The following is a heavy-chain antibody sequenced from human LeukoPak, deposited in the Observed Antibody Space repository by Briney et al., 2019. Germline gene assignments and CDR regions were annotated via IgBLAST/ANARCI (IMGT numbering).Heavy chain of an antibody. CDR2: ISYDGSNK. D-gene: IGHD1-26*01. CDR1: GFTFSSYA. V-gene: IGHV3-30*01. Sequence: GGSLRLSCAASGFTFSSYAMHWVRRAPGKGPEWVAVISYDGSNKYYADSVKGRFTISRDNSKNTLYLQMNSLRAEDTAVYYCARSSVGATGSSYFDYWGQGTLVTVSS. J-gene: IGHJ4*02. CDR3: ARSSVGATGSSYFDY.